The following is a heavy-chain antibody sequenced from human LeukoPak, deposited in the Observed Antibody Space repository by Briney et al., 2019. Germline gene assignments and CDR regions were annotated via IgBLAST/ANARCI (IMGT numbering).Heavy chain of an antibody. CDR2: INHSGST. Sequence: SSETLSLTCAVYGGSFSGYYWSWIRQPPGKGLEWIWEINHSGSTNYNPSLKSRVTISVDTSKNQFSLKLSSVTAADTAVYYCARVGGLEPFDYWGQGTLVTVSS. CDR3: ARVGGLEPFDY. V-gene: IGHV4-34*01. J-gene: IGHJ4*02. D-gene: IGHD1-1*01. CDR1: GGSFSGYY.